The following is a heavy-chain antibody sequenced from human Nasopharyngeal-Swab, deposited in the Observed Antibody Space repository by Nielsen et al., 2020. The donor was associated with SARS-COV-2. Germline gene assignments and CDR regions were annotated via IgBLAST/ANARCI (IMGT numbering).Heavy chain of an antibody. V-gene: IGHV2-70*01. Sequence: SGPTLVKPTQTLTLTCTFSGFSLSTRGMCVSWIRQSPGKALEWLALIDWDDDKYYSTSLKTRLTISKDTSKNQVVLTMTNMDPVDTATYYCARIRRQQLANGVGWFDPWGQGTPVTVSS. J-gene: IGHJ5*02. CDR3: ARIRRQQLANGVGWFDP. CDR1: GFSLSTRGMC. D-gene: IGHD6-13*01. CDR2: IDWDDDK.